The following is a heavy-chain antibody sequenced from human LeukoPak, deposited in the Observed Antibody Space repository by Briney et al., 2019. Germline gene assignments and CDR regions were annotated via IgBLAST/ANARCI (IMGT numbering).Heavy chain of an antibody. V-gene: IGHV4-59*08. Sequence: PSETLSLTCTVSCGSISSYYWSWIRQPPGKGLEWVGYIYYSGSTNYNPPLKSRVTISLDTSKNQFSLKLSSVTAADTAVYYCATSIAVAGTINFDYWGQGTLVTVSS. CDR2: IYYSGST. D-gene: IGHD6-19*01. CDR1: CGSISSYY. J-gene: IGHJ4*02. CDR3: ATSIAVAGTINFDY.